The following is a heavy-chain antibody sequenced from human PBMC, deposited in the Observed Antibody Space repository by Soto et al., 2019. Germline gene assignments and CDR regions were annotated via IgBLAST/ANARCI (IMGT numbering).Heavy chain of an antibody. D-gene: IGHD6-13*01. V-gene: IGHV3-30*18. Sequence: GGSLRLSCAASGFTFSSYGMHWVRQAPGKGLEWVAVISYDGSNKYYADSVKGRFTISRDNSKNTLYLQMNSLRAEDTAVYYCAKDAKRYSSSWYYNDYWGQGTLVTVSS. CDR2: ISYDGSNK. J-gene: IGHJ4*02. CDR3: AKDAKRYSSSWYYNDY. CDR1: GFTFSSYG.